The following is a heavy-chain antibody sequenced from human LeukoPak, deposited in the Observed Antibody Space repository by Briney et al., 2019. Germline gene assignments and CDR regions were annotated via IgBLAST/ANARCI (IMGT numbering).Heavy chain of an antibody. D-gene: IGHD4-17*01. CDR2: MNPNSGNT. CDR1: GYTFTSYD. Sequence: ASVKVSCKASGYTFTSYDINWVRQATGQGLEWMGWMNPNSGNTGYAQKFQGRVTITRNTSISTAYMELSSLRFEDTAVYYCARDGGADYAFDPWGQGTLVTVSS. J-gene: IGHJ5*02. CDR3: ARDGGADYAFDP. V-gene: IGHV1-8*03.